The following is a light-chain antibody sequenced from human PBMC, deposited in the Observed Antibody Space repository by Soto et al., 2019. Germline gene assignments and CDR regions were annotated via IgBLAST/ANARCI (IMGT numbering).Light chain of an antibody. CDR3: QQYDNLPFT. CDR2: DAS. J-gene: IGKJ3*01. V-gene: IGKV1-33*01. CDR1: QDISNY. Sequence: DIQMTQSPSSLSASVGDRVTITCQASQDISNYLNWYQQKPGKAPKLLIYDASNLETGVPSRFSGRGSWTDFTFSISNLQPEDIATYYCQQYDNLPFTFGPGTKVDIK.